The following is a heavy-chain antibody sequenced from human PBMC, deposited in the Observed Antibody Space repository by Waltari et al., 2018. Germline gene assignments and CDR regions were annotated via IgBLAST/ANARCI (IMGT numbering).Heavy chain of an antibody. V-gene: IGHV4-34*01. CDR2: INHSGST. Sequence: QVQLQQWGAGLLKPSETLSLTCAVYGGSFSGYYLSWIRQPPGKGLEWIGEINHSGSTNYNPSRKSRVTISVDTSKNQCSLKLSSVTAADTAVYYCARVALGPPDYFDYWGQGTLVTVSS. CDR1: GGSFSGYY. J-gene: IGHJ4*02. D-gene: IGHD7-27*01. CDR3: ARVALGPPDYFDY.